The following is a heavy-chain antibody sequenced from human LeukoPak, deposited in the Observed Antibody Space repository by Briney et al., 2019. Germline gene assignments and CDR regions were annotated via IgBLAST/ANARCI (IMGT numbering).Heavy chain of an antibody. CDR3: ASLNYYDSSGAPFDP. Sequence: GASVKVSCKASGYTFTGYYMHWVRQAPGQGLEWMGWINPNSGGTNYAQKFQGRVTMTRGTSISTAYMELSRLRSDDTAVYYCASLNYYDSSGAPFDPWGQGTLVTVSS. CDR2: INPNSGGT. CDR1: GYTFTGYY. D-gene: IGHD3-22*01. J-gene: IGHJ5*02. V-gene: IGHV1-2*02.